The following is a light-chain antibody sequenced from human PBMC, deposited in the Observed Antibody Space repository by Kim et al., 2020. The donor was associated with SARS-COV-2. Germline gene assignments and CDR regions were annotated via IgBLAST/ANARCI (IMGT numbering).Light chain of an antibody. CDR1: QTVYNY. CDR2: DAS. J-gene: IGKJ4*01. V-gene: IGKV3-11*01. CDR3: QHRSSWPLT. Sequence: EIVLTQSPATLSLSPGERATLSCRASQTVYNYLAWYQQKPGQAPRLLIYDASNRATGTPARFSGSGSTTDFTLTISSLEPEDFAVYYCQHRSSWPLTFGGGTKVEIK.